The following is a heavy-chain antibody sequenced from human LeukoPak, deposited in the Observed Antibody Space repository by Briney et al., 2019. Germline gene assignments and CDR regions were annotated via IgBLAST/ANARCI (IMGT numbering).Heavy chain of an antibody. CDR1: GGSLSSYY. V-gene: IGHV4-59*01. J-gene: IGHJ3*02. Sequence: PSETLSLTCTVSGGSLSSYYWSWVRHPPGKGLEWIGHIYYSGSTNYNPSLKSRVTISVDTSKNQFSLKLSSVTAADTAVYYCARGSSEYAFDIWGQGTMVTVSS. D-gene: IGHD3-22*01. CDR2: IYYSGST. CDR3: ARGSSEYAFDI.